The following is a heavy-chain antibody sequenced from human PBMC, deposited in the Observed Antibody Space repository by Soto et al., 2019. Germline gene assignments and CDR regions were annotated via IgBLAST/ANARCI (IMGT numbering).Heavy chain of an antibody. Sequence: RGSLRLSCAASGFTFSSYSMIWVRQAPGKGLEWVSYISSSSSTTYYADSVEGRFTISRDNAKNSLYLQMNSLRDEDTAVYYCARESEDLTSNFDYWGQGTLVTVSS. CDR3: ARESEDLTSNFDY. V-gene: IGHV3-48*02. CDR2: ISSSSSTT. J-gene: IGHJ4*02. CDR1: GFTFSSYS.